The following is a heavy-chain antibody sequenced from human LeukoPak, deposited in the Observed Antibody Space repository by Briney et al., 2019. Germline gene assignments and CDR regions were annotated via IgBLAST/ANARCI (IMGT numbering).Heavy chain of an antibody. J-gene: IGHJ5*02. Sequence: PSETLSLTCTVSGGSISSYYWSWIRQPPGKGLGWIGYIYYSGSTNYNPSLKSRVTISVDTSKNQFSLKLSSVTAADTAVYYCARVRGYSSGWYWFDPWGQGTLVTVSS. CDR3: ARVRGYSSGWYWFDP. CDR2: IYYSGST. D-gene: IGHD6-19*01. CDR1: GGSISSYY. V-gene: IGHV4-59*08.